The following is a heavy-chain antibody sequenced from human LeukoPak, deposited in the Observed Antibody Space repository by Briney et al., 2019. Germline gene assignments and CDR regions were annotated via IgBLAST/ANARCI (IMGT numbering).Heavy chain of an antibody. J-gene: IGHJ3*02. V-gene: IGHV3-23*01. CDR1: GFTFSSYA. CDR2: ISGSGGST. D-gene: IGHD3-3*01. CDR3: AKSDTNYDFWSGYSKGAFDI. Sequence: SGGSLRLSCAASGFTFSSYAMSWVRQAPGKGLEWVSAISGSGGSTYYADSVKGRFTISRDNSKNTLYLQMNSLRAEDTAVYYCAKSDTNYDFWSGYSKGAFDIWGQGTMVTVSS.